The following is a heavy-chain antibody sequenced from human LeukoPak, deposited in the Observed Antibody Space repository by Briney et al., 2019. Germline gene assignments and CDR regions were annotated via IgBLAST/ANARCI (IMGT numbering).Heavy chain of an antibody. CDR2: IYYSGST. J-gene: IGHJ4*02. V-gene: IGHV4-59*01. CDR3: ARAVAGATTYYFDY. Sequence: SETLSLTCTVSGGSISSYYWSWIRQPPGKGLEWIAYIYYSGSTNYNHSLKGRVTISVDTSKNPFSLNMSSVTAEDTAVYYCARAVAGATTYYFDYWGQGTLVTVSS. D-gene: IGHD1-26*01. CDR1: GGSISSYY.